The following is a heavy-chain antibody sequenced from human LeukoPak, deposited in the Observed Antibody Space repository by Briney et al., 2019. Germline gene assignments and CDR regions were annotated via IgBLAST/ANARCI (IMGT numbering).Heavy chain of an antibody. D-gene: IGHD5-12*01. V-gene: IGHV3-23*01. Sequence: GGSLRLSCAASGFTFSSYAMSWVRQAPGKGLKWVSTINDNGAGSYYADSVKGRFTISRDNSKNTLYLQMNSLRAEDTAVYYCAKDGYSGYGYYFDYWGQGTQVTVSS. CDR1: GFTFSSYA. J-gene: IGHJ4*02. CDR3: AKDGYSGYGYYFDY. CDR2: INDNGAGS.